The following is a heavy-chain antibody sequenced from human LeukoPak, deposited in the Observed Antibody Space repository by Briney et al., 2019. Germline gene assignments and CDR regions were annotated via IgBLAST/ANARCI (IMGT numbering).Heavy chain of an antibody. V-gene: IGHV3-7*01. Sequence: GGSLRLSCAASGFTFSSYWMSWVRQAPGKGLEWVANIKQDGSEKYYVDSVKGRFTISRDNAKNSLYLQMNSLRAEDTAVYYCAREASGSYYYFDYWGQGTLVTVSS. CDR2: IKQDGSEK. CDR3: AREASGSYYYFDY. CDR1: GFTFSSYW. D-gene: IGHD1-26*01. J-gene: IGHJ4*02.